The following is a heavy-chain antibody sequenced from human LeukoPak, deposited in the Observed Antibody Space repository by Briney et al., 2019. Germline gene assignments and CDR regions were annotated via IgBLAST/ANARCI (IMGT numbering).Heavy chain of an antibody. CDR3: ARQWHYYDSTGYYFGEYFQH. J-gene: IGHJ1*01. CDR2: IYSSGST. Sequence: SETLSLTCTVSGVSISSSSYYWGWIRQPPGKGLEWIGSIYSSGSTYYNSSLKSRVTISIDTSKNQFSLKMSSATAADTAVYYCARQWHYYDSTGYYFGEYFQHWGQGTLVTVSS. CDR1: GVSISSSSYY. D-gene: IGHD3-22*01. V-gene: IGHV4-39*01.